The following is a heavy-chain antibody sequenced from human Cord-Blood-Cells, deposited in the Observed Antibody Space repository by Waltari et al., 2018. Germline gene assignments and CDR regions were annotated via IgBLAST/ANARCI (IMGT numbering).Heavy chain of an antibody. D-gene: IGHD6-13*01. CDR1: GYSISRGYY. Sequence: QVQLQESGPGLVKPSETLSLTCAVSGYSISRGYYWGWIRQPPGKGLEWIGSIYHSGGTYYNPSLKSRVTISVDTSKNQFSLKLSSVTAADTAVYYCASGYSSSDYWGQGTLVTVSS. CDR2: IYHSGGT. V-gene: IGHV4-38-2*01. CDR3: ASGYSSSDY. J-gene: IGHJ4*02.